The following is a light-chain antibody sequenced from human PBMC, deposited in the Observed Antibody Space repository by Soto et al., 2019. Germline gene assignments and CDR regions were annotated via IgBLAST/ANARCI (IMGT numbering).Light chain of an antibody. J-gene: IGKJ5*01. CDR1: QSISSW. CDR3: QQYNSYSGIT. Sequence: DIQMTQSPSTLSASVGDRVTITCRASQSISSWLAWYQQKPGKAPNLLIYKASSLESGVPSRFSGSGSGTEFTLTISSLQPDDFATYYCQQYNSYSGITFGQGTRLEMK. CDR2: KAS. V-gene: IGKV1-5*03.